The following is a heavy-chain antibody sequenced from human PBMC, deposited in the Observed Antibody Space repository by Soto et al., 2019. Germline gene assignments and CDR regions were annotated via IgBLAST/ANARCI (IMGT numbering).Heavy chain of an antibody. CDR1: GGSISSGDYY. D-gene: IGHD3-3*01. CDR3: ARDYNFCSGYETDDAFDI. CDR2: IYYGGST. Sequence: PSETLSLTCTVSGGSISSGDYYWSWIRQPPGKGLEWIGYIYYGGSTYYNPSLKSRVTISVDTSKNQFSLKLSSVTAADTAVYYCARDYNFCSGYETDDAFDIWGQGTMVTVSS. J-gene: IGHJ3*02. V-gene: IGHV4-30-4*01.